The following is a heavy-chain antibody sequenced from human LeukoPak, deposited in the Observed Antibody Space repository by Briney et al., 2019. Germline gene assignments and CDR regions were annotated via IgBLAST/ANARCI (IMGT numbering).Heavy chain of an antibody. Sequence: TGGSLRLSCAASGFTFSSYAMSWVRQAPGKGLEWVSAISGSGGSAYYADSVKGRFTISRDNSKNTLYLQMNSLRAEDTAVYYCAKDTWQWLGPIDYWGQGTLVTVSS. CDR1: GFTFSSYA. CDR2: ISGSGGSA. J-gene: IGHJ4*02. D-gene: IGHD6-19*01. CDR3: AKDTWQWLGPIDY. V-gene: IGHV3-23*01.